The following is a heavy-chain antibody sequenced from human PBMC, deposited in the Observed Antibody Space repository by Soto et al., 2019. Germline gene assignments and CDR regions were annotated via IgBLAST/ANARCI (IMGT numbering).Heavy chain of an antibody. CDR2: IYHSGGT. J-gene: IGHJ1*01. D-gene: IGHD4-17*01. Sequence: QVQLQESGPGLVKPSGTLSLTCAVSGGSISSSNWWSWVRQPPGKGVEWIGEIYHSGGTNYNPSLKRRVTISVDTSKNQFSLKLSSVTAADTAVYYCACPVGLRWTYFQHWGQGTLVTVSS. CDR1: GGSISSSNW. CDR3: ACPVGLRWTYFQH. V-gene: IGHV4-4*02.